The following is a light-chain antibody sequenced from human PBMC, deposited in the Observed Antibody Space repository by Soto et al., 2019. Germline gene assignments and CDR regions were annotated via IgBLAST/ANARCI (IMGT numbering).Light chain of an antibody. CDR2: KIS. V-gene: IGKV2-24*01. J-gene: IGKJ1*01. CDR1: QSLVHSDGTTY. Sequence: DIVMTQTPLSSPVTLGQPASISCRSSQSLVHSDGTTYLSWFRQRPGQPPRLLIYKISNRFSGVPDRFRGSGSGTHFTLSISSLLPDDFATYYCQQHNSYSATFGQGTKVDIK. CDR3: QQHNSYSAT.